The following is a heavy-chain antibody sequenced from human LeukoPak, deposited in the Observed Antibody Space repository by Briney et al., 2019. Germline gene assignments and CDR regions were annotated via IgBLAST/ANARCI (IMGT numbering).Heavy chain of an antibody. CDR2: INAGNGKT. CDR1: GYTFTSYA. J-gene: IGHJ4*02. Sequence: ASVKVSCKASGYTFTSYAMHWVRQAPGQRLEWMGWINAGNGKTKYSQKFQGRVTITRDTSASTAYMELSSLRSEDTAVYYFTKKPAYDILTGYLDYWGQGTLVTVSS. CDR3: TKKPAYDILTGYLDY. D-gene: IGHD3-9*01. V-gene: IGHV1-3*01.